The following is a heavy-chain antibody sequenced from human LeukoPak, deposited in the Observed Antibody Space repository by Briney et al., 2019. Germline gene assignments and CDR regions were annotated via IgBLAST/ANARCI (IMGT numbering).Heavy chain of an antibody. CDR2: INHSGST. Sequence: PSETLSLTCAVYGGSFSGYYWSWIRQPPGKGLEWIGEINHSGSTIYNPSLKSRVTISVDTSKNQFSLKLSSVTAADTAVYYCARRAVGDAFDIWGQGTMVTVSS. CDR1: GGSFSGYY. CDR3: ARRAVGDAFDI. V-gene: IGHV4-34*01. J-gene: IGHJ3*02. D-gene: IGHD4-23*01.